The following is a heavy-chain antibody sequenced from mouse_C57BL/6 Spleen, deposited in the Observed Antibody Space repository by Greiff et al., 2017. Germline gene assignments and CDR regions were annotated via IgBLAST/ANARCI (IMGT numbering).Heavy chain of an antibody. Sequence: EVQLQQSGPELVKPGASVKISCKASGYTFTDHYMNWVKQSHGKSLEWIGDINPNNGGTSYNQKFKGKATLTVDKSSSTAYMELRSLTSEDSAVXYWARGDCYFAYWGQGTLVTVSA. V-gene: IGHV1-26*01. CDR3: ARGDCYFAY. CDR1: GYTFTDHY. D-gene: IGHD2-3*01. CDR2: INPNNGGT. J-gene: IGHJ3*01.